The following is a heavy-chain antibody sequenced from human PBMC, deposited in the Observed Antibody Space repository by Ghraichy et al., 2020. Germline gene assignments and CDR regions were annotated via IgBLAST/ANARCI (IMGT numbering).Heavy chain of an antibody. Sequence: LSLTCAASGFTFSSYAMSWVRQAPGKGLEGVSSISGSAISTYYADSVKGRFTISRDNSKNTLYLLMNSLRSEDTAVYFCAKVHSSGWYQVKSGPWDYWGQGILATVSS. CDR1: GFTFSSYA. D-gene: IGHD6-19*01. CDR3: AKVHSSGWYQVKSGPWDY. CDR2: ISGSAIST. V-gene: IGHV3-23*01. J-gene: IGHJ4*02.